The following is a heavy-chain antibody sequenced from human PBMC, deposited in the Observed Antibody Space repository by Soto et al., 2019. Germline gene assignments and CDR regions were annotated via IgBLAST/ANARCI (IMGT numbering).Heavy chain of an antibody. CDR2: ISYDGSNK. V-gene: IGHV3-30-3*01. CDR3: ARDRVAVAGEVLIY. CDR1: GFTFSSYA. D-gene: IGHD6-19*01. J-gene: IGHJ4*02. Sequence: QVQLVESGGGVVQPGRSLRLSCAASGFTFSSYAMHWVRQAPGKGLEWVAVISYDGSNKYYADSVKGRFTISRDNSKNTLYLQMNSLRAEDTAVYYCARDRVAVAGEVLIYWGQGTLVTVSS.